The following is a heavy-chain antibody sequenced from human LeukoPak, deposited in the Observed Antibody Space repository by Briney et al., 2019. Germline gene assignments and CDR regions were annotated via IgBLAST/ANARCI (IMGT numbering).Heavy chain of an antibody. J-gene: IGHJ6*02. Sequence: PGGSLRLSCAASGFTFSSYWMSWVRQAPGKGLEWVANIKQDGSEEYYVDSVKGRFAISRDNAKNSLYLQMNSLRAEDTAPYYCARYGYSHGMDVWGQGTTVTVSS. D-gene: IGHD5-18*01. CDR1: GFTFSSYW. CDR2: IKQDGSEE. CDR3: ARYGYSHGMDV. V-gene: IGHV3-7*01.